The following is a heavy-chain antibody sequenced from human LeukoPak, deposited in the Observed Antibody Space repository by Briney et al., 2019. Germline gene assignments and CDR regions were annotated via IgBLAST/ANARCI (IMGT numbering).Heavy chain of an antibody. J-gene: IGHJ4*02. CDR2: ISAYNGNT. CDR3: AKQLGYCSDSSCYFPY. D-gene: IGHD2-15*01. V-gene: IGHV1-18*01. CDR1: GYTFTSYG. Sequence: ASVTVSCKASGYTFTSYGISWVRQAPGQGLEWMGWISAYNGNTNYAQKLQGRVTMTTDTSTSTAYMELRSLRSDDTAVYYCAKQLGYCSDSSCYFPYWGQGTLVTVSS.